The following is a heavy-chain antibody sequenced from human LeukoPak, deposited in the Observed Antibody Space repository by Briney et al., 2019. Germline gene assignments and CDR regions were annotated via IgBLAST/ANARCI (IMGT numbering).Heavy chain of an antibody. V-gene: IGHV4-34*01. Sequence: KPSETLSLTCAVYGGSFSGYYWSWIRQPPGKGLEWIGEINHSGSTNYNPSLKSRVTISVDTSKNQFSLKLSSVTAADTAVYYCARQGVTTIEGYGMDVWGQGTTVTVSS. CDR2: INHSGST. CDR3: ARQGVTTIEGYGMDV. D-gene: IGHD4-17*01. J-gene: IGHJ6*02. CDR1: GGSFSGYY.